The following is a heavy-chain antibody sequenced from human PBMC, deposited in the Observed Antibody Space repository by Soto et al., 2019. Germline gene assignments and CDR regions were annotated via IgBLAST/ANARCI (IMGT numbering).Heavy chain of an antibody. J-gene: IGHJ6*02. Sequence: EVQLVESGGGLVKPGGSLRLSCAASGFTFSSYSMSWVRQAPGKGLEWVSSISSSSSNTYYADSVKGRFTISRDNAKKSLFQKMNSLTAEEAVVYYCAGYAIRGTDCYIDVWGQGTMVTVSS. V-gene: IGHV3-21*01. CDR2: ISSSSSNT. D-gene: IGHD2-21*02. CDR3: AGYAIRGTDCYIDV. CDR1: GFTFSSYS.